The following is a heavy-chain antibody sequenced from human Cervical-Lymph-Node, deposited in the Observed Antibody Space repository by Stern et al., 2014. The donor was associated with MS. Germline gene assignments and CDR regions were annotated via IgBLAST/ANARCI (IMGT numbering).Heavy chain of an antibody. V-gene: IGHV1-69*01. CDR1: GGTFSSYA. J-gene: IGHJ6*02. Sequence: VQLVESGAEVKKPGSSVKVSCKASGGTFSSYAISWVRQAPGQGLEWMGGIIPIFGTANYAQKFQGRVTINADESQSTAYMELSSLRSEDTAGYYCARGELKEGLVRGMDVWGQGTTVTVSS. CDR3: ARGELKEGLVRGMDV. CDR2: IIPIFGTA. D-gene: IGHD1-26*01.